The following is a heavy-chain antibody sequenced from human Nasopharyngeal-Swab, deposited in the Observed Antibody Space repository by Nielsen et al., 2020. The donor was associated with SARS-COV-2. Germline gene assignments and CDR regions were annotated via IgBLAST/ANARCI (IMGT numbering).Heavy chain of an antibody. CDR1: GYTFTSYY. CDR2: INPSGGSP. J-gene: IGHJ6*02. Sequence: ASVKVSCKASGYTFTSYYMHWVRQAPGQGLEWMVIINPSGGSPSYAQKFQGRVTMTRDTSTSTVYMELSSLRSEDTAVYYCARDPTLAVETETTYYYYGMDVWGQGTTVTVSS. D-gene: IGHD6-19*01. V-gene: IGHV1-46*01. CDR3: ARDPTLAVETETTYYYYGMDV.